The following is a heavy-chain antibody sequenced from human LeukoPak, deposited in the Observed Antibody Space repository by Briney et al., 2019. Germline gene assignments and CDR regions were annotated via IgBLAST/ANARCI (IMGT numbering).Heavy chain of an antibody. D-gene: IGHD4-17*01. J-gene: IGHJ4*02. CDR1: GGTFSSYA. CDR2: IIPIFGTA. V-gene: IGHV1-69*05. Sequence: SVKVSCKASGGTFSSYAISWVRQAPGQGLEWMGRIIPIFGTANYAQKFQGRVTITTDESTSTAYMELSSLRSEDSAVYYCASAGGDYSPVDYWGQGTLVTVSS. CDR3: ASAGGDYSPVDY.